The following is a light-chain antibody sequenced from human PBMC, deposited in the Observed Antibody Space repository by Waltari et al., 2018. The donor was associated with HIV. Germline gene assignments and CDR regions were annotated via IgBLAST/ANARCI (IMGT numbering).Light chain of an antibody. V-gene: IGLV1-44*01. J-gene: IGLJ2*01. CDR1: SSNLGSNT. Sequence: QSVLTQPPSESGTPGQRVTISCSGSSSNLGSNTVNWYQQLPGTAPKLLIYSNNQRPSGVPDRFSGSKSGTSASLAISGLQSEDEADYYCAAWDDSLNGPVFGGGTKLTVL. CDR2: SNN. CDR3: AAWDDSLNGPV.